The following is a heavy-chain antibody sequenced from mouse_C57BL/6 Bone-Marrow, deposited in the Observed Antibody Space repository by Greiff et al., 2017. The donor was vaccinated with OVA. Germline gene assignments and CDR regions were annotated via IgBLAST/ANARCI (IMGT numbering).Heavy chain of an antibody. J-gene: IGHJ3*01. CDR1: GYTFTDYY. D-gene: IGHD1-1*01. CDR3: ARWDYGSGFAY. V-gene: IGHV1-26*01. Sequence: VQLQQSGPELVKPGASVKISCKASGYTFTDYYMNWVKQSHGKSLEWIGDINPNNGGTSYNQKFKGKATLTVDKSSSTAYMELRSLTSEDSAVYYCARWDYGSGFAYWGQGTLVTVSA. CDR2: INPNNGGT.